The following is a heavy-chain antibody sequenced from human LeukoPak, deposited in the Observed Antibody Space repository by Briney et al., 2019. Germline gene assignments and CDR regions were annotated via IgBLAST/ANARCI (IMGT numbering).Heavy chain of an antibody. CDR3: ARRRGLNYYMDV. V-gene: IGHV1-69*04. D-gene: IGHD1-26*01. J-gene: IGHJ6*03. CDR2: IIPILGIA. Sequence: GASVKVSCKASGGTFSSYAISWVRQAPGQGLEWMGRIIPILGIANYAQKFQGRVTITADKSTSTAYMELSSLRSEDTAVYYCARRRGLNYYMDVWGKGTTVTVSS. CDR1: GGTFSSYA.